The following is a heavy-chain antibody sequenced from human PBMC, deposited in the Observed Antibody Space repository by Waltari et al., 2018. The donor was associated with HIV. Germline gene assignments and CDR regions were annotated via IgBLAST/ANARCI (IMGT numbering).Heavy chain of an antibody. Sequence: QVQLQESGPGLVKSSQTLSLTCPVSGGSISSGNYYWNWIRQHPGKGLEWIGYIQHSGSTYYNPYLKSRVSISVNTSKTQVSLNLTSVTAADTAVYYCARVSDSYGTVFEYWGQGTLVSVSS. V-gene: IGHV4-31*03. CDR2: IQHSGST. J-gene: IGHJ4*02. CDR3: ARVSDSYGTVFEY. CDR1: GGSISSGNYY. D-gene: IGHD3-10*01.